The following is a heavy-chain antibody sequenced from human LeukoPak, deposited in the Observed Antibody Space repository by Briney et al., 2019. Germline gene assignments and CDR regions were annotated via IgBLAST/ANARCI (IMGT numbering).Heavy chain of an antibody. Sequence: PSETLSLTCTVSGYSIATGYYWGWIRQPPGKGLEWIGSIYHSGSTYYNPSLKSRVTISVDTSKNQFSLKLSSVTAADTAVYYCARAETYYYDSSGYYWFDYWGQGTLVTVSS. V-gene: IGHV4-38-2*02. D-gene: IGHD3-22*01. CDR2: IYHSGST. CDR3: ARAETYYYDSSGYYWFDY. CDR1: GYSIATGYY. J-gene: IGHJ4*02.